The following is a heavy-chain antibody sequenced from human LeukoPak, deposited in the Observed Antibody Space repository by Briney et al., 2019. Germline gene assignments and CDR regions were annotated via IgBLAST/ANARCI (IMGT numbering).Heavy chain of an antibody. D-gene: IGHD1-20*01. CDR1: GFTFSSYA. J-gene: IGHJ6*03. Sequence: GGSLRLSCAASGFTFSSYAMSWVRQAPGKGLEWVSAISGSGGSTYYADSVKGRFTISRDNSKNTLYLQMNSLRAEDTAVYYCAKPITEYYYYYMDVWGKGTTVTVSS. CDR2: ISGSGGST. V-gene: IGHV3-23*01. CDR3: AKPITEYYYYYMDV.